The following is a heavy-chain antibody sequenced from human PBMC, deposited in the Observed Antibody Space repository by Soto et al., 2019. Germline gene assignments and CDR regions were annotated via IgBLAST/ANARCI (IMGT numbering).Heavy chain of an antibody. CDR1: GGTFSGYF. Sequence: SETLSLTCAVFGGTFSGYFVSWIFQPPGKELEWIGEINHSGSTRYNPSLKCRVTISVETSKNQFSLKLSSVTAADTAVYYCARVSGIYYYGMDVWGQGTKVTV. J-gene: IGHJ6*02. CDR3: ARVSGIYYYGMDV. CDR2: INHSGST. V-gene: IGHV4-34*01. D-gene: IGHD3-10*01.